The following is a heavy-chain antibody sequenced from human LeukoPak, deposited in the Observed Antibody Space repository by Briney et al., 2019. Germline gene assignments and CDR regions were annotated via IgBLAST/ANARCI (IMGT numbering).Heavy chain of an antibody. CDR1: GCSISSSSYY. CDR2: IYYSGST. J-gene: IGHJ6*03. Sequence: SETLSLTCTVSGCSISSSSYYWDWIRQPPGKGLEWKGSIYYSGSTYYNPSLKSRVTISVDTSKNQFSLKLSSVTAADTAVYYCARQGAGGYQYYYYMDVWGKGTTVTVSS. D-gene: IGHD2-8*02. CDR3: ARQGAGGYQYYYYMDV. V-gene: IGHV4-39*01.